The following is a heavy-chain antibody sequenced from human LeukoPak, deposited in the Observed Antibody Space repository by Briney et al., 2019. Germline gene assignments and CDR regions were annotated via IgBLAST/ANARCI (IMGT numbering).Heavy chain of an antibody. Sequence: PGGSLRLSCAASGLTFSSYEMNWVRQAPGKGLEWVSYISSSGSTIYYADSVKGRFTISRDNAKNSLYLQMNSLRAEDTAVYYCASGLSYSSGWSLDYWGQGTLVTVSS. D-gene: IGHD6-19*01. J-gene: IGHJ4*02. CDR1: GLTFSSYE. V-gene: IGHV3-48*03. CDR3: ASGLSYSSGWSLDY. CDR2: ISSSGSTI.